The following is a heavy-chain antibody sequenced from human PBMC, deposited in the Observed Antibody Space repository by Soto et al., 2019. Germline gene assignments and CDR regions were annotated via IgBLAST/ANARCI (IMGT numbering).Heavy chain of an antibody. J-gene: IGHJ4*02. Sequence: PSETLSLTCTVSGGSISNYYWSWIRQPPGKGPEWIGYIHYSGSTKYNPSLKSRVTISADTSKNQFSLKLSSVTAADAAVYYCARGHYDFWSGYFATIDYWGQGTLVTVSS. CDR3: ARGHYDFWSGYFATIDY. CDR1: GGSISNYY. CDR2: IHYSGST. V-gene: IGHV4-59*08. D-gene: IGHD3-3*01.